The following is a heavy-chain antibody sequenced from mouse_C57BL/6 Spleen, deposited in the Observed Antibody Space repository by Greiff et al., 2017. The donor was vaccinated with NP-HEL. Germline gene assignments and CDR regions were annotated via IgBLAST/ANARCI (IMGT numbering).Heavy chain of an antibody. D-gene: IGHD1-1*01. CDR2: IYPGDGDT. CDR3: ARCYGSSYDAMDY. J-gene: IGHJ4*01. V-gene: IGHV1-82*01. CDR1: GYAFSSSW. Sequence: QVQLQQSGPELVKPGASVKISCKASGYAFSSSWMNWVKQRPGKGLEWIGRIYPGDGDTNYNGKFKGKATLTADNSSSTAYLQLSSLTSEDSAVYFCARCYGSSYDAMDYWGQGTSVTVSS.